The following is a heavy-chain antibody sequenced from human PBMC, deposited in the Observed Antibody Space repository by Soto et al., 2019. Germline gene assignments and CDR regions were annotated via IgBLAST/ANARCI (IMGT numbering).Heavy chain of an antibody. Sequence: SETLSLTCAVYGGSFSGYYWSWIRQPPGKGLEWIGEINHSGSTNYNPSLKSRVTISVDTSKNQFSLKLSSVTAADTAVYYCARGGETSGWFSESRARMDVWGQGTTVTVSS. CDR1: GGSFSGYY. J-gene: IGHJ6*02. CDR3: ARGGETSGWFSESRARMDV. D-gene: IGHD6-19*01. CDR2: INHSGST. V-gene: IGHV4-34*01.